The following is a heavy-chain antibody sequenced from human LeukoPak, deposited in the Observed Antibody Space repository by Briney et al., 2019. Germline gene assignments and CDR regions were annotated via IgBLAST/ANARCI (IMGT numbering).Heavy chain of an antibody. Sequence: PSETLSLTCAVYGGSFSGYYWSWIRQPPGKGLEWIGEINHSGSTNYNPSLKSRLTVSVDTSKNQFSLKMTSVTAADTAVYYCAREEVRGLPSDYWFDPWGQGTLVTVSS. CDR3: AREEVRGLPSDYWFDP. CDR1: GGSFSGYY. V-gene: IGHV4-34*01. D-gene: IGHD3-10*01. CDR2: INHSGST. J-gene: IGHJ5*02.